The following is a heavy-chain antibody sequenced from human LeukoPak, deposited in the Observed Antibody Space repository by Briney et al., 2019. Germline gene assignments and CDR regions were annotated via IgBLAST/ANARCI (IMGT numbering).Heavy chain of an antibody. V-gene: IGHV4-34*01. D-gene: IGHD5-18*01. J-gene: IGHJ4*02. CDR2: INHSGST. Sequence: SETLSLTCAVYGGSFSAYYWSWIRQPPGKGLEWIGEINHSGSTNYNPSLKSRVTISVDTSNNQFSLQLTSVTAAHTAVYYCARGGDTAMVTDFGYWGQGTLVTVSS. CDR1: GGSFSAYY. CDR3: ARGGDTAMVTDFGY.